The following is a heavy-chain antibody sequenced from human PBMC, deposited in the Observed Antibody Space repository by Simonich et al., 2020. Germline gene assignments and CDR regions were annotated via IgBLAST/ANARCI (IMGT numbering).Heavy chain of an antibody. CDR1: GFTYSSYW. CDR2: NNMDGSRT. Sequence: EVQLVESGGGLVKPGGSLRLSCAASGFTYSSYWMHWVRQAPGKGLVWVTSNNMDGSRTSYANSVKGRFTISRDNAKNTLYLQMNSLRAEETAVYYCARNRLDYWGQGTLVTVSS. J-gene: IGHJ4*02. CDR3: ARNRLDY. V-gene: IGHV3-74*01.